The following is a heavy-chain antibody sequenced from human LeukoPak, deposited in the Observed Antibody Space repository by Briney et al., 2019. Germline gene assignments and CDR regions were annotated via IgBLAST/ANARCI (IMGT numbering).Heavy chain of an antibody. V-gene: IGHV3-21*01. Sequence: PGGSLRLSCAASGFTFSSYTMNWIRQVPGKGLEWVASISSRTTYIFYADSVKGRFTNYRDNAKNSVYLEMNSLRAEDTAVYYCVRDRGSGWSLGYWGQGTLLTVSS. D-gene: IGHD6-19*01. J-gene: IGHJ4*02. CDR2: ISSRTTYI. CDR3: VRDRGSGWSLGY. CDR1: GFTFSSYT.